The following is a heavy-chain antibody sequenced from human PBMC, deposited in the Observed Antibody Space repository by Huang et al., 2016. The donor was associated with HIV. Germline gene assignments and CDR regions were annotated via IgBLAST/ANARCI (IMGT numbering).Heavy chain of an antibody. CDR2: ISSSSKSK. D-gene: IGHD2-15*01. CDR1: GFTFGDFN. V-gene: IGHV3-48*04. CDR3: ARESCSGGTCYLFDF. J-gene: IGHJ4*02. Sequence: EVQLVESGGGLVQPGTSLRLSCAASGFTFGDFNMNWVRQAQVKGLEWISYISSSSKSKLYADAVKGRFTISRDNARNSLYLQLKSLRVEDTAVYYCARESCSGGTCYLFDFWGQGVLVTVSS.